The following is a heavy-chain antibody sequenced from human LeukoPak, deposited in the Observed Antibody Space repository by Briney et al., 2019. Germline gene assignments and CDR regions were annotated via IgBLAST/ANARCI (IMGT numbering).Heavy chain of an antibody. V-gene: IGHV4-38-2*01. D-gene: IGHD3-16*02. J-gene: IGHJ3*02. CDR3: ARGVMITFGGVIVHSHAFDI. CDR2: SYHSGST. CDR1: GYSISSGYY. Sequence: PSETLSLTCAVSGYSISSGYYWGWIRQPPGKGLEWIGSSYHSGSTYYNPSLKSRVTISVDTSKNQFSLTLSSVTAADTAVYYCARGVMITFGGVIVHSHAFDIWGQGTMVTVSS.